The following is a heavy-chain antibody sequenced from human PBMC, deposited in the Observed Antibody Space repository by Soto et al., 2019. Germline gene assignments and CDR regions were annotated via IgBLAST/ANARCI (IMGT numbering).Heavy chain of an antibody. D-gene: IGHD1-1*01. CDR3: AKSLTTPYYYYYMDV. V-gene: IGHV3-23*01. CDR1: GFTFSSYA. CDR2: ISSSGGST. J-gene: IGHJ6*03. Sequence: GGSLRLSCAASGFTFSSYAMSWVRQAPGKGLEWVSAISSSGGSTYYADSVKGRFTISRDNSKNTLYLQMNSLRAEDTAVYYCAKSLTTPYYYYYMDVWGKGTTVTVSS.